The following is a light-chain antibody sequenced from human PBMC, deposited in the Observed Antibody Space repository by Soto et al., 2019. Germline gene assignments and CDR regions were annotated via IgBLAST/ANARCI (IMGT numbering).Light chain of an antibody. Sequence: DIQMTQSPSSLSASVGARVSITCQASQDIRTSLSWFQQKPGRAPKLLIYGASYLETGVPSRFRGSGSGTDFTFTISSLQPEAIATYYCQHYDNLPPFTFGPGTKVDIK. CDR2: GAS. V-gene: IGKV1-33*01. CDR1: QDIRTS. J-gene: IGKJ3*01. CDR3: QHYDNLPPFT.